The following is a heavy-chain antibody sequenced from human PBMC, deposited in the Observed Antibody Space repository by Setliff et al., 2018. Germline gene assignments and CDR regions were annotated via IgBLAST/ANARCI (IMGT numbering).Heavy chain of an antibody. J-gene: IGHJ6*03. Sequence: PSETLSLTCTVSGGSISSYYWSWIRQPAGKGLEWIGHIYIGGSANYNPSLKSRVTMSIDTSKNQFSLKLNSVTAADMAVYYCAREQWLDPPGYYYRDVCAKGTTVTVSS. D-gene: IGHD6-19*01. CDR2: IYIGGSA. CDR1: GGSISSYY. CDR3: AREQWLDPPGYYYRDV. V-gene: IGHV4-4*07.